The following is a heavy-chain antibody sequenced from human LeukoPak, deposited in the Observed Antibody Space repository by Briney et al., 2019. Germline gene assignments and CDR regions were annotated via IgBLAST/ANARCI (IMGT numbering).Heavy chain of an antibody. V-gene: IGHV3-21*01. CDR1: GFTFSSYS. CDR3: ASVPGIAAAGTCY. J-gene: IGHJ4*02. CDR2: ISSSSSYI. D-gene: IGHD6-13*01. Sequence: GGSLRLSCAASGFTFSSYSMNWVRQAPGKGLEWVSSISSSSSYIYYADSVKGRFTISRDNAKNSLYLQMNSLRAEDTAVYYCASVPGIAAAGTCYWGQGTLVTVSS.